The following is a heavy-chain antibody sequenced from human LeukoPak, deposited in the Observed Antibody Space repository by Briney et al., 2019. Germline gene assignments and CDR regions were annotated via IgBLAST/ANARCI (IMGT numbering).Heavy chain of an antibody. CDR1: GFTFSSYA. CDR2: ISYDGSNK. Sequence: GGSLRLSCAASGFTFSSYAMHWVRQAPGKGLEWVAVISYDGSNKYYADSVKGRFTISRDNSKNTLYLQMNSLRAEDTAVYYCAKDSIVVVPAAIEGAFDYWGQGTLVTVSS. D-gene: IGHD2-2*01. V-gene: IGHV3-30-3*01. J-gene: IGHJ4*02. CDR3: AKDSIVVVPAAIEGAFDY.